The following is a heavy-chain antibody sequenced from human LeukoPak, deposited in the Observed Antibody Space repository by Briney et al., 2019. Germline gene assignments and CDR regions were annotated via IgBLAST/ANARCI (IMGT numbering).Heavy chain of an antibody. CDR3: AKPRHYYDSSGYSDY. Sequence: GGSLRLSCAASGFTFSSYGMHWVRQAPGKGLEWVAVIPYDGSNKYYADSVKGRFTISRDNSKNTLYLQMNSLRAEDTAVYYCAKPRHYYDSSGYSDYWGQGTLVTVSS. V-gene: IGHV3-30*18. D-gene: IGHD3-22*01. CDR1: GFTFSSYG. J-gene: IGHJ4*02. CDR2: IPYDGSNK.